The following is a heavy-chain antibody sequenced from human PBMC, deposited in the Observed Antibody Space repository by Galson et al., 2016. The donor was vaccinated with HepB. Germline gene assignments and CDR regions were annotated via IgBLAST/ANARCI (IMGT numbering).Heavy chain of an antibody. Sequence: SLRLSCAASGFTFSSYGMHWVRQAPGKGLEWVAVISYDGSNKYYADSVKGRFTISRDNSKNTLYLQMNSLRAEDTAVYYCAKDIRSYGLFGRVDYWGQGTLVTVSS. J-gene: IGHJ4*02. CDR2: ISYDGSNK. D-gene: IGHD5-18*01. V-gene: IGHV3-30*18. CDR3: AKDIRSYGLFGRVDY. CDR1: GFTFSSYG.